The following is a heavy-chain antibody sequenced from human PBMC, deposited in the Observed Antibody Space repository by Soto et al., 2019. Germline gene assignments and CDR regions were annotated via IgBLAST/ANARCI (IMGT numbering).Heavy chain of an antibody. Sequence: PGGSLRLSCAASGFTFSSYAMSWVRQAPGKGLEWVSAISGSGGSTYYADSVKGRFTISRDNSKNTLYLQMNSLRAEDTAVYYCAKLDFWSGPRSGYGMDVWGQGTTVTVSS. CDR1: GFTFSSYA. V-gene: IGHV3-23*01. D-gene: IGHD3-3*01. J-gene: IGHJ6*02. CDR2: ISGSGGST. CDR3: AKLDFWSGPRSGYGMDV.